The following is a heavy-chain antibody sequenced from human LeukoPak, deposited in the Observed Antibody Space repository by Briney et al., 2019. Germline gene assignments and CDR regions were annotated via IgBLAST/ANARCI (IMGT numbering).Heavy chain of an antibody. Sequence: SETLSLTCTVSGGSISSSSYYWGWIRQPPGKGLEWIGSIYYSGSNYYNPSHKSRVTISVDTSKNQFSLKLSSVTDADTAVYSCARHPGIGALIDYWGQGTLVTVSS. CDR2: IYYSGSN. J-gene: IGHJ4*02. CDR3: ARHPGIGALIDY. CDR1: GGSISSSSYY. V-gene: IGHV4-39*01. D-gene: IGHD6-13*01.